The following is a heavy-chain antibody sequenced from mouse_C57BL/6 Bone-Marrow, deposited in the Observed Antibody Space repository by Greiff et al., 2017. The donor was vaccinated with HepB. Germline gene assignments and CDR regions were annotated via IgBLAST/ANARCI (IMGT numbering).Heavy chain of an antibody. CDR3: ARAYGNYVYAMDY. D-gene: IGHD2-10*02. CDR2: ISDGGSYT. V-gene: IGHV5-4*03. J-gene: IGHJ4*01. CDR1: GFTFSSYA. Sequence: EVMLVESGGGLVKPGGSLKLSCAASGFTFSSYAMSWVRQTPERRLEWVATISDGGSYTYYPDNVKGRFTISRDNAKNNLYLQMSHLKSEDTAMYYCARAYGNYVYAMDYWGQGTSVTVSS.